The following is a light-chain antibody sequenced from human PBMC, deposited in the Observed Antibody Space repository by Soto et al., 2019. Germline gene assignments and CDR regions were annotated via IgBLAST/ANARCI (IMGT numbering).Light chain of an antibody. CDR1: RSVSSSF. J-gene: IGKJ5*01. V-gene: IGKV3-20*01. CDR3: QQYANSPIT. Sequence: ENVLTHSPATLSLNKEERATLSCRASRSVSSSFLAWYQQKPGQAPRLLIYGVSSRASGIPDRFFGSGSGTDFTLTINRLEPEDFAVYYCQQYANSPITFGQGTRLEIK. CDR2: GVS.